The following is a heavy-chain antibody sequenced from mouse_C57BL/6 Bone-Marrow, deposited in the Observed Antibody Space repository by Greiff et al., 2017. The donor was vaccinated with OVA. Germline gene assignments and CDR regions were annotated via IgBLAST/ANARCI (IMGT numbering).Heavy chain of an antibody. Sequence: QVQLQQPGAELVKPGASVKMSCKASGYTFTSYWITWVKQRPGQGLAWIGDIYPGSGSTNYNEKFKSKATLTVATSSSTAYMRISSRTSEDEAVEYCARRKRRYWMADWGQGTLVTVSA. CDR1: GYTFTSYW. D-gene: IGHD1-1*01. J-gene: IGHJ3*01. CDR3: ARRKRRYWMAD. CDR2: IYPGSGST. V-gene: IGHV1-55*01.